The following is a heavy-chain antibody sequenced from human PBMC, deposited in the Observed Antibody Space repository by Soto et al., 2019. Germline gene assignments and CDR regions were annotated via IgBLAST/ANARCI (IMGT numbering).Heavy chain of an antibody. Sequence: EVQLVESGGGLVQPGRSLRLSCAASGFTFDDYAMHWVRQAPGKGLEWVSGISWNSGSIGYEDSVKGRFTISRDNAKNYLYLQMNSLRAEDTALYYCANDFSASGTVTTWRNWFDPWGQGTLVTVSS. D-gene: IGHD4-17*01. CDR1: GFTFDDYA. J-gene: IGHJ5*02. CDR3: ANDFSASGTVTTWRNWFDP. V-gene: IGHV3-9*01. CDR2: ISWNSGSI.